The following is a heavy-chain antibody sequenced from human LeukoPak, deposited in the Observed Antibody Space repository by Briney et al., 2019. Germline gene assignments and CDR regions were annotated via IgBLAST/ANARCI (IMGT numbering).Heavy chain of an antibody. CDR2: IYSGGST. CDR3: ARLWIQLRDY. D-gene: IGHD5-18*01. V-gene: IGHV3-53*01. J-gene: IGHJ4*02. CDR1: GFTVSSNY. Sequence: PGRSLRLSCAASGFTVSSNYMSWVRQAPGKGLEWVSVIYSGGSTYYADSVKGRFTISRDNSKNTLYLQMNSLRAEDTAVYYCARLWIQLRDYWGQGTLVTVSS.